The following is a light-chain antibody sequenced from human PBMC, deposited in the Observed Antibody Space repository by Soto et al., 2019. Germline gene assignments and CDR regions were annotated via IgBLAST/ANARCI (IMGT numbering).Light chain of an antibody. CDR3: QQYNSYSVPS. J-gene: IGKJ1*01. CDR2: KAS. CDR1: QNIDNW. Sequence: DIQMTQSASSLSASVGDRVTITCRASQNIDNWLAWYQQKPRKAPKLLIYKASSLESGVPSRFSGSGSGTEFTLTISSLEPDDFATYHCQQYNSYSVPSFGQGTKVDIK. V-gene: IGKV1-5*03.